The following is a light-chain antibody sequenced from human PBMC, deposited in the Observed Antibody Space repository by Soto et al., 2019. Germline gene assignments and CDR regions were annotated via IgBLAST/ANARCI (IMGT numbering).Light chain of an antibody. V-gene: IGKV3-20*01. CDR1: QSVSNNY. CDR2: GAS. J-gene: IGKJ1*01. Sequence: VLTQSPATLSVSPVERATLSCRASQSVSNNYLAWYQQKPGQAPRLLIYGASNRATGIPDRFSGSGSGTDFTLTISRLEPEDFAVYYCQQYGSSGTFGQGTKVDIK. CDR3: QQYGSSGT.